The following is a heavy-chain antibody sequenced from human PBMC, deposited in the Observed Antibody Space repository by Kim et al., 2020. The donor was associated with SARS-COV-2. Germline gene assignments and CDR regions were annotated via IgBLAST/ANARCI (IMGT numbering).Heavy chain of an antibody. CDR3: ARRAAYCTRSSCYTDA. J-gene: IGHJ3*01. CDR1: GGSISSSSYY. D-gene: IGHD2-2*02. CDR2: FYYGGTT. V-gene: IGHV4-39*01. Sequence: SETLSLTCTVSGGSISSSSYYWGWIRQPQGQGLEWIGSFYYGGTTYSNPSLRSRVTICVATNKNQFSLKLSSVTAADTAEYYCARRAAYCTRSSCYTDA.